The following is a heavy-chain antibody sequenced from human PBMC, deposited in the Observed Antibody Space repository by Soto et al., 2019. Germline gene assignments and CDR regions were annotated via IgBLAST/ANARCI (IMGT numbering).Heavy chain of an antibody. CDR2: INHSGST. CDR3: ARGVVRRVTIQYTCFFDS. D-gene: IGHD3-10*01. V-gene: IGHV4-34*01. CDR1: GGSFSDYY. J-gene: IGHJ4*02. Sequence: QVQLQQWGAGLLKPSETLSLTCAVYGGSFSDYYWSWIRQAPGRGLEWIAEINHSGSTSYNPSLKRRVTIPVDTSKKQFSLKLTSLTAADTAVYYCARGVVRRVTIQYTCFFDSWGQGTLVAVPS.